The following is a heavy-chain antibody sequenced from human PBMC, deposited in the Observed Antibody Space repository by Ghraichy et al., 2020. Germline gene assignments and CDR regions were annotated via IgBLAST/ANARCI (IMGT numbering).Heavy chain of an antibody. CDR1: GGSFSGYY. CDR2: INHSGST. Sequence: SQTLSLTCAVYGGSFSGYYWSWIRQPPGKGLEWIGEINHSGSTNYNPSLKSRVTISVDTSKNQFSLKLSSVTAADTAVYYCARPYSSSWYAYWGQGTLVTVSS. J-gene: IGHJ4*02. D-gene: IGHD6-13*01. CDR3: ARPYSSSWYAY. V-gene: IGHV4-34*01.